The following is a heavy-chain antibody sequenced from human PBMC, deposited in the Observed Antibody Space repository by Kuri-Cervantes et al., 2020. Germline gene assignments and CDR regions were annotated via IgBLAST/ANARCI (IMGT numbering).Heavy chain of an antibody. CDR2: ISSSSSYI. Sequence: GESLKISCVVSGLTFDEHAMHWVRQAPGKGLEWVSSISSSSSYIYYADSVKGRFTISRDNAKNSLYLQMNSLRAEDTAVYYCARDRPPVDYWGQGTLVTVSS. V-gene: IGHV3-21*01. J-gene: IGHJ4*02. CDR1: GLTFDEHA. CDR3: ARDRPPVDY.